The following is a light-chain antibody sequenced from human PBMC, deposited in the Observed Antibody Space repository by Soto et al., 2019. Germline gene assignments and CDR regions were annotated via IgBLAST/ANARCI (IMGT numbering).Light chain of an antibody. CDR3: AAWDDSLNGLG. V-gene: IGLV1-44*01. CDR1: SSNIGSNT. Sequence: QSVLTQPPSASGTPEQRVTISCSGRSSNIGSNTVNWYQQLPGTAPKLLIYSNNQRPSGVTDRFSVSKSGTSASLAISGLQSEDEADYYCAAWDDSLNGLGFGGGSQLTVL. J-gene: IGLJ2*01. CDR2: SNN.